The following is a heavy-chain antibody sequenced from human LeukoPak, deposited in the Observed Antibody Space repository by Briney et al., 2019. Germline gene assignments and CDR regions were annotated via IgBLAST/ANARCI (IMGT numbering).Heavy chain of an antibody. V-gene: IGHV1-8*02. CDR1: GYTFTSYD. J-gene: IGHJ4*02. D-gene: IGHD3-9*01. Sequence: GASVKVSCKASGYTFTSYDVNWVRQATGQGLEWMGWINPNSDNTDYAQKFQGRVTMTTDPSTNTAYMELRSLRSDDTAVFFCARVDILNGYYYFDYWGQGTLVTVFS. CDR3: ARVDILNGYYYFDY. CDR2: INPNSDNT.